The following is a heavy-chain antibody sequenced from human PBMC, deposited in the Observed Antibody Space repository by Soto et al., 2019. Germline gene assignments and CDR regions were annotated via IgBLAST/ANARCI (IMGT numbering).Heavy chain of an antibody. CDR2: IHSSSSWE. V-gene: IGHV3-48*01. D-gene: IGHD3-3*01. CDR3: VFDFGLVPTV. CDR1: GFTFSTHS. Sequence: EVQLVESGGGLVQPGGSLKLSCAASGFTFSTHSMNWVRQAPGRGLEWVSYIHSSSSWEVYADSVRGRFTVSRDNAKNSLYLQMSSLRAEDTAVYYGVFDFGLVPTVWGKGTTVTVSS. J-gene: IGHJ6*04.